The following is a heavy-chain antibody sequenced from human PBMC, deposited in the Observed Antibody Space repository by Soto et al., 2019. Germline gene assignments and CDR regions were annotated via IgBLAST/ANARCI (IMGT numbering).Heavy chain of an antibody. CDR1: GFTFSNVA. J-gene: IGHJ4*02. CDR2: IKRTTDGGTT. V-gene: IGHV3-15*07. CDR3: VTVAYYERS. D-gene: IGHD3-16*01. Sequence: EVQLVESGGGLVEPGGSLRLSCTASGFTFSNVAMYWVRQAAGQGLEWVASIKRTTDGGTTDYAAPVQGRITISRDDSKNTLYLQMNRLETEDTAVYYCVTVAYYERSGGQGTLVTVSS.